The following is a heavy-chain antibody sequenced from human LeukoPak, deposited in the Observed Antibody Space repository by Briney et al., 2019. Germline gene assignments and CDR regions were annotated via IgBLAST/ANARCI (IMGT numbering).Heavy chain of an antibody. CDR3: ATVTNAFDI. D-gene: IGHD4-17*01. V-gene: IGHV3-30*03. CDR2: ISYDGSNK. CDR1: GFTFSSYN. Sequence: GGSLRLSCAASGFTFSSYNMHWVRQAPGKGLEWVAVISYDGSNKYYADSVKGRFTISRDNSKNTLYLQMNSLRAEDTAVYYCATVTNAFDIWGQGTMVTVSS. J-gene: IGHJ3*02.